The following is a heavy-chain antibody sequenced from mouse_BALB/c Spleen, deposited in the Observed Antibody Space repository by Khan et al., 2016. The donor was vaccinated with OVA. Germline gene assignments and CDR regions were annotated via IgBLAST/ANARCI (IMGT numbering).Heavy chain of an antibody. J-gene: IGHJ4*01. CDR1: GFSLSDYG. CDR2: IWGGGST. V-gene: IGHV2-6-5*01. Sequence: VQLQQSGPGLVAPSQNLSITCTVSGFSLSDYGVSWIRQTPRKGLEWLGVIWGGGSTYYNSALRSRLSISKDNSKSQVFLKMTSLQSDDSAMFYCAKGVWAHYYTLDYWGQGTSVTVSS. CDR3: AKGVWAHYYTLDY.